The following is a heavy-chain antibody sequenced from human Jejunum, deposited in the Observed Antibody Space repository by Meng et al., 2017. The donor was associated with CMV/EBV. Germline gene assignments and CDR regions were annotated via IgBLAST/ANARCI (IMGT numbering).Heavy chain of an antibody. J-gene: IGHJ4*02. CDR3: ATGTVAGTS. V-gene: IGHV3-66*02. D-gene: IGHD6-19*01. CDR2: IYSGGST. CDR1: GFSVSNNY. Sequence: LRLSCSASGFSVSNNYMTWVRQAPGKGLEWVSGIYSGGSTYYADSVRGRFTVSRDNSMNTLYLQMNSLRGEDTAVYYCATGTVAGTSWGQGALVTVSS.